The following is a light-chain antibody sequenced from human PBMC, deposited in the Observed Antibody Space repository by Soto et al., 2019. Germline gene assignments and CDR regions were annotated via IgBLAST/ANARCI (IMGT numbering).Light chain of an antibody. CDR2: DAS. CDR3: QQHSNWPPEVT. J-gene: IGKJ3*01. CDR1: QSVSSS. Sequence: EIVLTQSPDTLSLSPGERATLSCRASQSVSSSLAWYQQKPGQAPRLLIYDASKRATGIPARFSGSGSGTDFTLTISSLEPEDFAVYYCQQHSNWPPEVTFGPGTKVHIK. V-gene: IGKV3-11*01.